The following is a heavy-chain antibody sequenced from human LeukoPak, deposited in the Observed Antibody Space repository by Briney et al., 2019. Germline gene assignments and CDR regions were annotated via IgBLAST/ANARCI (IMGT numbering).Heavy chain of an antibody. J-gene: IGHJ4*02. V-gene: IGHV3-21*03. Sequence: GESLRLSCAASGFAFNTYSMNWVRQAPGKGLEWVSFIFSSSTYIYYTDSVKGRFTISRDNARNSLYLQMDNLRAEGTGVYYCARDFYDGFALDYWGQGTLVTVSS. D-gene: IGHD2/OR15-2a*01. CDR3: ARDFYDGFALDY. CDR1: GFAFNTYS. CDR2: IFSSSTYI.